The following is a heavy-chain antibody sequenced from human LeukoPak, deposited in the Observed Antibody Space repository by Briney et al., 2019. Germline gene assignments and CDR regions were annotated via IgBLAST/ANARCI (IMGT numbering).Heavy chain of an antibody. V-gene: IGHV3-21*01. CDR3: VIDHVAVAGTDFDY. J-gene: IGHJ4*02. CDR2: ISSSSSYI. CDR1: GFTFSSYS. Sequence: PGGSLRLSCAASGFTFSSYSMNWVRQAPGKGLEWVSSISSSSSYIYYADSVKGRFTISRDNAKNSLYLQMNSLRAEDTAVYYCVIDHVAVAGTDFDYWGQGTLVTVSS. D-gene: IGHD6-19*01.